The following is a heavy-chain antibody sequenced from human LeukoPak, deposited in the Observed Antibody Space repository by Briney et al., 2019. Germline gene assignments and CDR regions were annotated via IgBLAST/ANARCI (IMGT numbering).Heavy chain of an antibody. CDR3: ARVDDYYDSSGYYGY. V-gene: IGHV1-18*01. CDR2: TSAYNGNS. Sequence: ASVKVSCKTSGYTFTSYGISWVRQAPGQGLEWMGWTSAYNGNSNYAQKLQGRVTMTTDTSTSTAYMELRSLRSDDTAVYYCARVDDYYDSSGYYGYWGQGTLVTVSS. D-gene: IGHD3-22*01. CDR1: GYTFTSYG. J-gene: IGHJ4*02.